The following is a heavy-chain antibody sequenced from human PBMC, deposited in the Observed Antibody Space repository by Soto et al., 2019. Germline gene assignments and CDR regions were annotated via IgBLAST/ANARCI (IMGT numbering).Heavy chain of an antibody. D-gene: IGHD6-13*01. CDR1: GFTFSSHA. CDR3: LKVSRSWYSGFFLF. V-gene: IGHV3-23*01. J-gene: IGHJ4*02. CDR2: LSDSGGST. Sequence: GGSLRLSCTASGFTFSSHAMTWVRQAPGKGLEWVSGLSDSGGSTYYADSVKGRFTISRDNSMNTLYLQMNTLRAEDTAVYYCLKVSRSWYSGFFLFWGQGRLVTVSS.